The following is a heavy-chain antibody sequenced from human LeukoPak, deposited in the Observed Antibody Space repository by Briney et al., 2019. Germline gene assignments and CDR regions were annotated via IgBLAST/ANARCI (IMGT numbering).Heavy chain of an antibody. J-gene: IGHJ4*02. V-gene: IGHV3-13*01. D-gene: IGHD2-21*02. Sequence: GGSLRLSCAASGFTFSSYDIHWVRQATGKGLEWVSGIGTAGEIYYPGSVKGRFTISRENAKNSLYLQMNSLRVEDTAVYYCAKDSRSVVVTVDPYYFDYWGQGTLVTVSS. CDR2: IGTAGEI. CDR3: AKDSRSVVVTVDPYYFDY. CDR1: GFTFSSYD.